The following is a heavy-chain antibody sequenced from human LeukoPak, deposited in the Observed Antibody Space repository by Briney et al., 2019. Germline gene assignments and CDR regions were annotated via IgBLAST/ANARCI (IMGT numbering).Heavy chain of an antibody. Sequence: SETLSLTCTVSGGSISSYCWSWIRQPPGKGLEWIGYIYYSGSTNYNPSLKSRVTISVDTSKNRFSLKLSSVTAADTAVYYCARILRGSSWYYYYGMDVWGQGTTVTVSS. CDR1: GGSISSYC. J-gene: IGHJ6*02. CDR3: ARILRGSSWYYYYGMDV. D-gene: IGHD6-13*01. V-gene: IGHV4-59*01. CDR2: IYYSGST.